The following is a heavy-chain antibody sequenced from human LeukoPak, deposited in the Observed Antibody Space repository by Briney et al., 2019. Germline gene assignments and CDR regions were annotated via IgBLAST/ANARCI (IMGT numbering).Heavy chain of an antibody. CDR3: ARDGMVRGVMGY. V-gene: IGHV3-21*01. Sequence: GGSLRLSCAASGFTFSSYSMNWVRQAPGKGLEWVSSISSSSSYIYYADSVKGRFTISRDNAKNSLYLQMNSLRAEDTAVYYCARDGMVRGVMGYWGRGTLVTVSS. J-gene: IGHJ4*02. CDR2: ISSSSSYI. D-gene: IGHD3-10*01. CDR1: GFTFSSYS.